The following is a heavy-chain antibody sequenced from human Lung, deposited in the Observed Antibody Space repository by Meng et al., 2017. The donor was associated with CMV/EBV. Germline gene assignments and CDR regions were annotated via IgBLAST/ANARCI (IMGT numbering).Heavy chain of an antibody. D-gene: IGHD3-10*01. CDR1: GGSLGDYF. V-gene: IGHV4-34*01. CDR3: ARMIMNNYSYHFAMDV. CDR2: IDHSGST. Sequence: SXTLSLTCTVYGGSLGDYFWTWIRQPPGKGLEWVGEIDHSGSTKYNPSLKSPATISDDATKNQLYLTLRSMTAANTAVYYCARMIMNNYSYHFAMDVWGQGXSVTVSS. J-gene: IGHJ6*02.